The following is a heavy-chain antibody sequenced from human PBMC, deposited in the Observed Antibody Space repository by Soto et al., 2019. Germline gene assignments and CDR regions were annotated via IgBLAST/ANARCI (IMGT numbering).Heavy chain of an antibody. Sequence: GSLRLSCAASGFTFSSYWMHWVRQAPGKGLVWVSRINSDGSSTSYADSVKSRFTISRDNAKNTLYLQMNSLRAEDTAVYYCAREMGIGCSGGSCYRPWFDPWGQGTLVTVSS. V-gene: IGHV3-74*01. CDR2: INSDGSST. CDR3: AREMGIGCSGGSCYRPWFDP. J-gene: IGHJ5*02. D-gene: IGHD2-15*01. CDR1: GFTFSSYW.